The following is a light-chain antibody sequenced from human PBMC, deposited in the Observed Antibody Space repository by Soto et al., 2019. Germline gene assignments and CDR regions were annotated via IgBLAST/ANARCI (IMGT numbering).Light chain of an antibody. CDR2: DVS. V-gene: IGKV1-33*01. Sequence: DVQMTQSPSSLSASVGDRVTITCQASQDISNFLNWYHQAPGKAPQLLIYDVSNLQPGVASRFSGSGSGTDFTLTISSLQPEDFATYYCQQYDNLPLIFGQGTRLEIK. CDR1: QDISNF. CDR3: QQYDNLPLI. J-gene: IGKJ5*01.